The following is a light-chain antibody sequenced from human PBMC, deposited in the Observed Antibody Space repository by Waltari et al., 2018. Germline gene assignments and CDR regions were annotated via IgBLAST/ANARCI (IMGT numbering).Light chain of an antibody. V-gene: IGKV4-1*01. CDR2: WAS. CDR1: QNILNISNNKNY. Sequence: DIVMTQSPDSLAVSLGERATINCRSSQNILNISNNKNYLSWYQHKPGQPPKLLIYWASTRESGVPDRFSGSGSGTDFTLTISSLQAEDVAVYYCQQYYGIPYTFGQGTKLEIK. CDR3: QQYYGIPYT. J-gene: IGKJ2*01.